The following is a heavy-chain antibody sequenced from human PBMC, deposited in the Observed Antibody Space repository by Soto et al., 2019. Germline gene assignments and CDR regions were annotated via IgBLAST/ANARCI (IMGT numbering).Heavy chain of an antibody. Sequence: VASVKVSCKASGGTFSSHAISWVRQAPGQGLEWMGGIIPIFGTANYAQKFQGRVTITADESTSTAYMELSSLRSEDTAVYYCARPRGGDWGYCSSTSCPRFYYYYGMDVWGQGTTVTVSS. D-gene: IGHD2-2*01. CDR2: IIPIFGTA. CDR1: GGTFSSHA. J-gene: IGHJ6*02. V-gene: IGHV1-69*13. CDR3: ARPRGGDWGYCSSTSCPRFYYYYGMDV.